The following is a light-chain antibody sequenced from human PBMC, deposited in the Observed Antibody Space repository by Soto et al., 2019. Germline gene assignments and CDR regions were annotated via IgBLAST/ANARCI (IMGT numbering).Light chain of an antibody. CDR2: AAS. CDR3: QQGKSFPIT. V-gene: IGKV1-12*01. CDR1: QDIGTW. Sequence: DIQMTQSPSSVSASVGDIVTITCRASQDIGTWLAWYQRKPGKAPKILIYAASSLQSGVPSRFSGSGSGTDFTLTISSLQPEDFGSYYCQQGKSFPITFGPGTRVDIK. J-gene: IGKJ3*01.